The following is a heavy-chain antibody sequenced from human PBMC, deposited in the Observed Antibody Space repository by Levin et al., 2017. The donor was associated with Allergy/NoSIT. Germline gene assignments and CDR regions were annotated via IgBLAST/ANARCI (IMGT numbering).Heavy chain of an antibody. CDR2: VDPEDGET. CDR3: ATGSEQPTDAFDI. CDR1: GYTFTDYY. D-gene: IGHD6-13*01. Sequence: ASVKVSCKVSGYTFTDYYMHWVQQAPGKGLEWMGLVDPEDGETIYAEKFQGRVTITADTSTDTAYMELSSLRSEDTAVYYCATGSEQPTDAFDIWGQGTMVTVSS. V-gene: IGHV1-69-2*01. J-gene: IGHJ3*02.